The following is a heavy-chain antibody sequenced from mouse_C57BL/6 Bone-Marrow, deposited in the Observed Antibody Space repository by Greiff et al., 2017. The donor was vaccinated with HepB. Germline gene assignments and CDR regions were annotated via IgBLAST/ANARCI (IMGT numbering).Heavy chain of an antibody. J-gene: IGHJ1*03. V-gene: IGHV6-3*01. Sequence: EVMLVESGGGLVQPGGSMKLSCVASGFTFSNYWMNWVRQSPEKGLEWVAQIRLKSDNYATHYAESVKGRFTISRDDSKSSVYLQMNNLRAEDTGIYYCPLGITTVVATDWYFDVWGTGTTVTVSS. CDR3: PLGITTVVATDWYFDV. CDR2: IRLKSDNYAT. CDR1: GFTFSNYW. D-gene: IGHD1-1*01.